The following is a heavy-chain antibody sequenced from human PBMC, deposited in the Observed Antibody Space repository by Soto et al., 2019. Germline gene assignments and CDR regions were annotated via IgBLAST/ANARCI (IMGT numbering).Heavy chain of an antibody. Sequence: QVQLVQSGAEVKKPGASVKVSCKASGYTFTSYDINWVRQATGQGLEWMGWMNPHSGNTGYAQKFQGRVTMTRNTSISTAYMELSSLRSEDTAVYYCARGDYDFWSGHLANWFDPWGQGTLFTVSS. CDR1: GYTFTSYD. CDR3: ARGDYDFWSGHLANWFDP. V-gene: IGHV1-8*01. J-gene: IGHJ5*02. CDR2: MNPHSGNT. D-gene: IGHD3-3*01.